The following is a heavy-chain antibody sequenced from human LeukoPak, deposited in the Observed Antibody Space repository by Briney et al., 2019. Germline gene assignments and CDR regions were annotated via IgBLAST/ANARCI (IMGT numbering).Heavy chain of an antibody. CDR2: ISSDGSTT. J-gene: IGHJ3*02. CDR1: GFTFDDYG. D-gene: IGHD3-10*01. Sequence: GGSLRLSCAASGFTFDDYGMSWVRQAPGKGLEWVSRISSDGSTTSYADSVKGRFTISRDNAKNTLYLQMNSLRVEDTAVYYCARDSRYYYDSRNYDNVAFDMWGQGTMVTVSS. V-gene: IGHV3-74*01. CDR3: ARDSRYYYDSRNYDNVAFDM.